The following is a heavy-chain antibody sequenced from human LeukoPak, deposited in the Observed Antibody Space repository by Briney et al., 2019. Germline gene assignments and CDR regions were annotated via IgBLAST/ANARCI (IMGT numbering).Heavy chain of an antibody. D-gene: IGHD2-2*01. CDR3: ARDGTSTDDY. Sequence: ASVKVSCKASGYIFSNFGISWVRQAPGQGLEWMGWISGNNDNPNYGQKFQGRLTVTTDSSTSTAYMELRNLRSDDTAVYYCARDGTSTDDYWGPGTLVTVSS. CDR1: GYIFSNFG. J-gene: IGHJ4*02. CDR2: ISGNNDNP. V-gene: IGHV1-18*01.